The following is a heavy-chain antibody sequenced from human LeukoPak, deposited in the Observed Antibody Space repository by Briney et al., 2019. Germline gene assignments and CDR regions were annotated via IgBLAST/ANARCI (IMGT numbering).Heavy chain of an antibody. Sequence: KPVGSLRLSCEASGFTFNDAWMNWVRQAPGEGLGSVPLIKTKIQGATTEYAAPAKGTFISSRDDSKNTLYLQMNNLRAEDTAVYYCGDFTGHTKDYWGQGTLVTVSS. CDR1: GFTFNDAW. D-gene: IGHD2-8*02. V-gene: IGHV3-15*01. CDR3: GDFTGHTKDY. CDR2: IKTKIQGATT. J-gene: IGHJ4*02.